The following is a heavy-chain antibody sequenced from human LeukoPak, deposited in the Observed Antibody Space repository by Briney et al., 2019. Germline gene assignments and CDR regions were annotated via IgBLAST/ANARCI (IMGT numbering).Heavy chain of an antibody. CDR3: AKGGGYEAQYYYYYLDV. Sequence: SETLSLTCAVYGGSFSGYYWSWIRQPPGKGLEWIGEVNHSGSTNYNPSLKSRVTISVDTSKNQFSLKLSSVTAADTAVYYCAKGGGYEAQYYYYYLDVWGKGTTVTISS. CDR1: GGSFSGYY. J-gene: IGHJ6*03. V-gene: IGHV4-34*01. CDR2: VNHSGST. D-gene: IGHD5-12*01.